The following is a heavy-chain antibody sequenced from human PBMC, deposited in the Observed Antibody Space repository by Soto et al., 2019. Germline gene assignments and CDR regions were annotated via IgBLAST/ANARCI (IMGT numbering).Heavy chain of an antibody. V-gene: IGHV4-59*01. CDR1: GGSISSYY. CDR2: IYYSGST. Sequence: SETLSLTCTVSGGSISSYYWSWIRQPPGKGLEWIGYIYYSGSTNYNPSLKSRVTISVDTSKNQFSLKLSSVTAADTAVYYCARVDNSSGYLYYFDYWGKGTPVTVSS. D-gene: IGHD3-22*01. J-gene: IGHJ4*02. CDR3: ARVDNSSGYLYYFDY.